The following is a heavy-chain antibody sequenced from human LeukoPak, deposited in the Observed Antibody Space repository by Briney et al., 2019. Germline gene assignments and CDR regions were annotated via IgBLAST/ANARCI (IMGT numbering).Heavy chain of an antibody. CDR2: ISGSGGST. V-gene: IGHV3-23*01. Sequence: GGSLRLSWEASGFTFSSYAMSWVRQAPGEGLEWVSAISGSGGSTYYADSVKGRFTISRDNSKNTLYLQMNSLRAEDTAVYYCARDRRGRGARDYYYGMDVWGQGTTVTVSS. J-gene: IGHJ6*02. CDR1: GFTFSSYA. CDR3: ARDRRGRGARDYYYGMDV. D-gene: IGHD3-10*01.